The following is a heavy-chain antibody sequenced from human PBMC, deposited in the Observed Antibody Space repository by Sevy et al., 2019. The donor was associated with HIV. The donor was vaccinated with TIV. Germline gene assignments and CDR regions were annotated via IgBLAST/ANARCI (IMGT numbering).Heavy chain of an antibody. D-gene: IGHD2-15*01. V-gene: IGHV3-73*01. J-gene: IGHJ4*02. CDR3: GRHYIDCSGGSCSSDYFDY. CDR1: GFTFSGSA. Sequence: GGSLRLFCAASGFTFSGSAMHWVRQASGKGLEWIGRIKNKGNNYATAYGASVKGRFTISRDDSKNTAYLQMNSLKTEDTAMYYCGRHYIDCSGGSCSSDYFDYWGQGTLVTVSS. CDR2: IKNKGNNYAT.